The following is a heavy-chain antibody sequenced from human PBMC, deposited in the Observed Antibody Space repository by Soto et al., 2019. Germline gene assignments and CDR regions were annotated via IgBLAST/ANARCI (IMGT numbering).Heavy chain of an antibody. Sequence: QVQLVQSGAEMKKPGSSVRVSCKASGGAFSSSGISWVRQAPGQGLEWMAGVIPIFGTTKNAPKIQGRVTVSADESTSTAYMELSSMTSEDTAVYFCARSRPQGLDFPCVIPWDALDVWGQGTLVTVSS. CDR1: GGAFSSSG. D-gene: IGHD2-21*01. V-gene: IGHV1-69*01. CDR3: ARSRPQGLDFPCVIPWDALDV. CDR2: VIPIFGTT. J-gene: IGHJ3*01.